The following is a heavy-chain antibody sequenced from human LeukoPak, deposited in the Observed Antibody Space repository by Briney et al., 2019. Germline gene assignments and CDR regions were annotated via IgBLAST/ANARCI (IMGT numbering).Heavy chain of an antibody. J-gene: IGHJ4*02. D-gene: IGHD4-17*01. CDR2: IKQDGSEK. CDR1: GFTFSSYW. Sequence: GGSLRLSCAASGFTFSSYWMSWVRQAPGEGLEWVANIKQDGSEKYYVDSVKGRFTISRDNAKNSLYLQMNSLRAEDTAVYYCARHTNTVTPIFDYWGQGTLVTVSS. V-gene: IGHV3-7*01. CDR3: ARHTNTVTPIFDY.